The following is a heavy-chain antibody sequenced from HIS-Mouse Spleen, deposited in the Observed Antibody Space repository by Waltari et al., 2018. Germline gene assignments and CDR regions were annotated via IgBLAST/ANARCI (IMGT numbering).Heavy chain of an antibody. D-gene: IGHD5-12*01. CDR1: GYTFTGYY. CDR3: AREPLRDGYNSYYYYGMDV. CDR2: ITPSRGA. V-gene: IGHV1-2*02. J-gene: IGHJ6*02. Sequence: QVQLVQSGAEVKKPGASVKVSCEASGYTFTGYYMHWVRQAHGQGRGWKGWITPSRGAQTNAQKLQGRVTLARNTAISTAYMELSRLRSDDTALYDCAREPLRDGYNSYYYYGMDVWGQGNTVTVSS.